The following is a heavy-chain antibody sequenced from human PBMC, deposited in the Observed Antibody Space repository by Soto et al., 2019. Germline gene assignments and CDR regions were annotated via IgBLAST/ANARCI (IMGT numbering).Heavy chain of an antibody. Sequence: GASVKVSCKASGGTFSSYTISWVRQAPGQGLEWMGRIIPILGIANYAQKYQGRVTITADKSTSTAYMELSSLRSEYMAVYYCARVRAPSGDYGLLLGSYDAFDIWGQGTMVTVSS. V-gene: IGHV1-69*02. CDR1: GGTFSSYT. CDR3: ARVRAPSGDYGLLLGSYDAFDI. J-gene: IGHJ3*02. D-gene: IGHD4-17*01. CDR2: IIPILGIA.